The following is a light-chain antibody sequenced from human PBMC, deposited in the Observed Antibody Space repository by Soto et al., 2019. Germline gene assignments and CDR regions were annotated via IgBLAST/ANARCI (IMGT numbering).Light chain of an antibody. CDR1: SSDVGAYNS. CDR3: CSSAPESTYV. Sequence: QSALAQPASVSGSPGQSITISCTGTSSDVGAYNSVSWYQQHPHRAPQVIIYKGTQRPSGVSNRFSGSTSGNAASLTISALQTDEEADYFCCSSAPESTYVCGPRTKVTVL. J-gene: IGLJ1*01. CDR2: KGT. V-gene: IGLV2-23*01.